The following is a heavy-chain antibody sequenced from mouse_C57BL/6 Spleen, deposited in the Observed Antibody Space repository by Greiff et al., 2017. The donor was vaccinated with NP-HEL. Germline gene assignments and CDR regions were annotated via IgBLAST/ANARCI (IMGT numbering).Heavy chain of an antibody. V-gene: IGHV1-18*01. CDR3: ATLCRLHGFFFAY. D-gene: IGHD2-2*01. CDR2: INPNNGGT. J-gene: IGHJ3*01. Sequence: EVQLQQSGPELVKPGASVKIPCKASGYTFTDYNMDWVKQSHGKSLEWIGDINPNNGGTIYNQKFKGKATLTVEKSSSTAYMELRSLTSEDTAVYYCATLCRLHGFFFAYWGQGTLVTVSA. CDR1: GYTFTDYN.